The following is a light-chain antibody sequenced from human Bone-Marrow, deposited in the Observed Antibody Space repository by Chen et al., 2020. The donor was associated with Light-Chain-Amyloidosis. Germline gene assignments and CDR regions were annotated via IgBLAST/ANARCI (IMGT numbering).Light chain of an antibody. Sequence: ELALTPSSGPLPLSPGEGANLSCRASQPISSTYLTWYQQKFGQAPRLLISGSSSSATGIPDRFTGSGSGTDFTLTRNRREPEEFAMYYCQQYGTSPLTCGGGTKVEIK. V-gene: IGKV3-20*01. CDR2: GSS. CDR1: QPISSTY. J-gene: IGKJ4*01. CDR3: QQYGTSPLT.